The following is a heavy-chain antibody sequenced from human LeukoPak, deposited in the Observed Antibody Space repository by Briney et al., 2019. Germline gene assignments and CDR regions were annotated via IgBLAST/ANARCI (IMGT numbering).Heavy chain of an antibody. D-gene: IGHD5-24*01. CDR3: ARKYGPYNYMGYHFDY. J-gene: IGHJ4*02. V-gene: IGHV5-51*01. CDR2: IYPGDSDT. CDR1: GYSFTSYW. Sequence: GESLKISCKGSGYSFTSYWIGWVRQMPGKGLEWMGIIYPGDSDTSYSPSFQGQVSISADKSITTAYLQWSSLKASDTAMYYCARKYGPYNYMGYHFDYWGQGTLVTVSS.